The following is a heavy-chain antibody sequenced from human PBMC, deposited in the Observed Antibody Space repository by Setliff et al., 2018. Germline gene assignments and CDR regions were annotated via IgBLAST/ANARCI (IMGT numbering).Heavy chain of an antibody. J-gene: IGHJ4*02. CDR2: IYYSGST. Sequence: SETLSLTCTVSGGSISSGGYYWSWIRQHPGKGLEWIGYIYYSGSTYYNPSLKSRVTISVDTSKNQFSLKLSSVTAADMAVYYCARGALEYQLRPFDYWGQGTLVTVSS. CDR1: GGSISSGGYY. CDR3: ARGALEYQLRPFDY. D-gene: IGHD2-2*01. V-gene: IGHV4-31*03.